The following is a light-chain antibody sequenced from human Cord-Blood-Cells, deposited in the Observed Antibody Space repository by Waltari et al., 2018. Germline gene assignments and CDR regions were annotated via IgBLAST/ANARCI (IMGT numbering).Light chain of an antibody. CDR1: SSDVGGSNY. Sequence: QSALTQPPSASGSPGPSVTISCTGTSSDVGGSNYVSWYQQHPGKAPKLMIYEVSKRPSGVPDRFSGSKSGNTASLTVSGLQAEDEADYYCSSYAGSNNVFGTGTKVTVL. V-gene: IGLV2-8*01. CDR3: SSYAGSNNV. CDR2: EVS. J-gene: IGLJ1*01.